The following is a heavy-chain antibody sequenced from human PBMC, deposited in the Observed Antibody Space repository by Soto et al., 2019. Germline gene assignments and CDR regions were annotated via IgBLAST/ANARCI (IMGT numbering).Heavy chain of an antibody. Sequence: ASVKVSCKASGYTFTSYGISWVRQAPGQGLEWMGWISAYNGNTNYAQKLQGRVTMTTDTSTSTAYMELRSLRSDDTAVYYCARDGRQVAVNNWFDPWGQGTLVTVSS. D-gene: IGHD2-15*01. J-gene: IGHJ5*02. CDR2: ISAYNGNT. CDR3: ARDGRQVAVNNWFDP. V-gene: IGHV1-18*01. CDR1: GYTFTSYG.